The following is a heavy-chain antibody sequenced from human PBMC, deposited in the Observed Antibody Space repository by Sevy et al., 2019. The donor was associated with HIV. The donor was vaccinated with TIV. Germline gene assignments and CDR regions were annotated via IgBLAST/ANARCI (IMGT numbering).Heavy chain of an antibody. D-gene: IGHD2-2*01. J-gene: IGHJ4*02. CDR1: GFTVSSNY. CDR3: VRVRCSSTSCYAGY. Sequence: GGSLRLSCAASGFTVSSNYMSWVRQAPGKGLEWVSVIYSGGSTYYADSVKGRFTISRDNSKNTLYLQMNSLRAEDTAVYYCVRVRCSSTSCYAGYWGQGTLVTVSS. V-gene: IGHV3-53*01. CDR2: IYSGGST.